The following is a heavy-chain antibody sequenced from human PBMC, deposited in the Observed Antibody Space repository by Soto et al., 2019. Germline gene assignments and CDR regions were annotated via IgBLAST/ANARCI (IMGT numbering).Heavy chain of an antibody. Sequence: GGSLRLSCAASGFTFSDYYMSWIRQAPGKGLEWVSYISSSGSTIYYADSVKGRFTISRDNAKNSLYLQMNSLRAEDTAVYYCARAGLRYFDWLLSPYYYYMDVWGKGTTVTVSS. CDR3: ARAGLRYFDWLLSPYYYYMDV. D-gene: IGHD3-9*01. J-gene: IGHJ6*03. CDR1: GFTFSDYY. CDR2: ISSSGSTI. V-gene: IGHV3-11*01.